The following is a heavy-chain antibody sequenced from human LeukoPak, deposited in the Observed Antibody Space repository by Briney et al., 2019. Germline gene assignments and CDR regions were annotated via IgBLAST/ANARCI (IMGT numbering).Heavy chain of an antibody. CDR2: IRYDGSRK. CDR3: AKVSLNMVNDAFDI. Sequence: PSGGSLRLSCAASGFTFSSYAMHWVRQAPDKGLEWVAFIRYDGSRKYYADSVKGRFTISRDNSKNTLYLQMNSLRAEDTAMYYCAKVSLNMVNDAFDIWGQGTMVSVSS. D-gene: IGHD4/OR15-4a*01. V-gene: IGHV3-30*02. CDR1: GFTFSSYA. J-gene: IGHJ3*02.